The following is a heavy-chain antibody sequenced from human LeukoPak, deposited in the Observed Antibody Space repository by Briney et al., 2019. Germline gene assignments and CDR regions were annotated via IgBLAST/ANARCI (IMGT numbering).Heavy chain of an antibody. J-gene: IGHJ6*02. Sequence: ASVTVSCKASGYTFTIYGISWVRQAPGQGREWMGWISAYNGNTNYAQKLQGRVTMTTDTSTSTAYMELRSLRSDDTAVYYCATWYQLPTLLGYYYYGMDVWGQGTTVTVSS. CDR2: ISAYNGNT. D-gene: IGHD2-2*01. V-gene: IGHV1-18*01. CDR1: GYTFTIYG. CDR3: ATWYQLPTLLGYYYYGMDV.